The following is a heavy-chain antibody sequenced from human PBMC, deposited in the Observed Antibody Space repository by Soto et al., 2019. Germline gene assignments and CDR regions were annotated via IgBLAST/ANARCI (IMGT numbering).Heavy chain of an antibody. CDR2: IIPIFGTA. D-gene: IGHD3-16*01. CDR1: GGTFSSYA. J-gene: IGHJ5*02. Sequence: SVKVSCKASGGTFSSYAISWVRQAPGQGLEWMGGIIPIFGTANYAQKFQGRVTITAGKSTSTAYMELSSLRSEDTAVYYCARSGLMRNWFDPWGQGTLVTVSS. V-gene: IGHV1-69*06. CDR3: ARSGLMRNWFDP.